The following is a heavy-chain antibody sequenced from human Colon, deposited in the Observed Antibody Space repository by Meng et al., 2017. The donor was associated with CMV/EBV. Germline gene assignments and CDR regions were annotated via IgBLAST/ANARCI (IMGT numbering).Heavy chain of an antibody. CDR2: ISRNGGST. Sequence: GGSLRLSCAASGFTFADSAMHWVRQVPGKGLEWVSSISRNGGSTGYADSVKGRFTISRDNAKKSLYLQMNSLRAEDTALYYCAKANCSSISCYQDHYYGMDVWGQGTTVTVSS. D-gene: IGHD2-2*01. J-gene: IGHJ6*02. CDR1: GFTFADSA. CDR3: AKANCSSISCYQDHYYGMDV. V-gene: IGHV3-9*01.